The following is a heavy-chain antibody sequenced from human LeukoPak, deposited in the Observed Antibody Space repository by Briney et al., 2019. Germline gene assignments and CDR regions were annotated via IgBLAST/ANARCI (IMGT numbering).Heavy chain of an antibody. V-gene: IGHV4-39*07. CDR3: ARGFGPGNWFDP. CDR1: GGSISSSSYY. J-gene: IGHJ5*02. D-gene: IGHD3-10*01. Sequence: SETLSLTCTVSGGSISSSSYYWGWIRQPPGKGLEWIGSIYHSGSTFYNPSLKSRVTISVDTSKNQFSLKLSSVTAADTAMFYCARGFGPGNWFDPWGQGTLVTVSS. CDR2: IYHSGST.